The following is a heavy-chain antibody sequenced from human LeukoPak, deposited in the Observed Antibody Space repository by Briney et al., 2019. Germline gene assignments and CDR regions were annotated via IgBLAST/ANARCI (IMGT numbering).Heavy chain of an antibody. CDR1: GFTFSSYS. CDR3: ASPMWDTVIRDY. CDR2: INSDGSRT. J-gene: IGHJ4*02. V-gene: IGHV3-74*01. Sequence: GGSLRLSCAASGFTFSSYSMNWVRQAPGKGLVWVSRINSDGSRTTYADSVKGRFTISRDNAKNTLYLQMNSLRAEDTAVYYCASPMWDTVIRDYWGQGTLVTVSS. D-gene: IGHD5-18*01.